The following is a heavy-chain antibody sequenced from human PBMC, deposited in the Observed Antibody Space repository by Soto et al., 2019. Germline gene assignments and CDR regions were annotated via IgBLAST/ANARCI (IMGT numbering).Heavy chain of an antibody. D-gene: IGHD6-19*01. CDR2: INQDGSEK. J-gene: IGHJ4*02. CDR3: ARDGVEAGLYLDN. Sequence: EVHLVESGGGLVQPGGSLRLSCAASGFTFRSYWMSWVRQAPGKGLEWVANINQDGSEKYYVDSVKGRFTISRDNAENSQFLQVNSLRAEDTAVYYCARDGVEAGLYLDNWGQGTLLTVSS. V-gene: IGHV3-7*01. CDR1: GFTFRSYW.